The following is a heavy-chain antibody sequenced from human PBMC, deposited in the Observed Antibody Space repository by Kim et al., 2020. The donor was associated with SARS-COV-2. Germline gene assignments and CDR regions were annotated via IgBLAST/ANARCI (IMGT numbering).Heavy chain of an antibody. J-gene: IGHJ2*01. CDR3: ARRRWTWYFDL. V-gene: IGHV4-59*08. Sequence: TNSTPSLKSRVTISVDTSKTQFSLKLSSVTAADTAVYYCARRRWTWYFDLWGRGTLVTVSS. D-gene: IGHD2-15*01. CDR2: T.